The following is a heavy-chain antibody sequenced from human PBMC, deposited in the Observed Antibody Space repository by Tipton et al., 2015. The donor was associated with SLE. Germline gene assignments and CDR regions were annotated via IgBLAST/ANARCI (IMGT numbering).Heavy chain of an antibody. J-gene: IGHJ4*02. CDR3: ARDVGGYNTGWFPYYFDY. V-gene: IGHV4-59*11. D-gene: IGHD2-8*02. CDR2: ISDSGST. CDR1: GDSINSHY. Sequence: TLSLTCTVSGDSINSHYWSWIRQPPGKGLEWIGYISDSGSTNYNPSLKSRVTISVDTSKNQCSLNLSSVTAADTALYYCARDVGGYNTGWFPYYFDYWGQGTLVTVSS.